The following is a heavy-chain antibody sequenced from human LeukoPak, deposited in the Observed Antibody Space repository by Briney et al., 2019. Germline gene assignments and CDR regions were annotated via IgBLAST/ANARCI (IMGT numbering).Heavy chain of an antibody. CDR2: INPNSGGT. J-gene: IGHJ4*02. Sequence: GASVKVSCKASGYTFTGYYIHWVRQAPGQGLEWMGLINPNSGGTNYAQKFQGRVTMTRDTSISTAYMELSRLRSDDTAVYYCARDIVGIGYYDSSGHEDYWGQGSLVTVSS. CDR3: ARDIVGIGYYDSSGHEDY. D-gene: IGHD3-22*01. CDR1: GYTFTGYY. V-gene: IGHV1-2*06.